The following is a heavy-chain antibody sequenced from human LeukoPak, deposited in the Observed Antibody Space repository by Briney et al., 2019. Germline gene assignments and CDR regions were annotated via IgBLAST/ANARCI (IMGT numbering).Heavy chain of an antibody. V-gene: IGHV4-61*02. Sequence: SQTLSLTCTVSGGSISSGSYYWSWIRQPAGKGLEWIGRIYTSGSTNYNPSLKSRVTISVDTSKNQFSLKLSSVTAADTAVYYCARGGFWSGYPKYYFDYWGQGTLVTVSS. CDR1: GGSISSGSYY. CDR3: ARGGFWSGYPKYYFDY. D-gene: IGHD3-3*01. J-gene: IGHJ4*02. CDR2: IYTSGST.